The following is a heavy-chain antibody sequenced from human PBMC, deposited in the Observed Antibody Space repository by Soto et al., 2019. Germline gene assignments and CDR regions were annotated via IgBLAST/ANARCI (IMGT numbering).Heavy chain of an antibody. V-gene: IGHV4-31*03. J-gene: IGHJ5*02. CDR2: IYYSGSA. D-gene: IGHD7-27*01. Sequence: PSETLSLTCSVSGASIGRGAYYWSWIRQHPGKGLEWIGNIYYSGSAYYNPSLKSRVAISVDTSQNQFSLRLSSVTAADTAVYYCARGVLANWGPENWFDPWGQGTLVTVSS. CDR1: GASIGRGAYY. CDR3: ARGVLANWGPENWFDP.